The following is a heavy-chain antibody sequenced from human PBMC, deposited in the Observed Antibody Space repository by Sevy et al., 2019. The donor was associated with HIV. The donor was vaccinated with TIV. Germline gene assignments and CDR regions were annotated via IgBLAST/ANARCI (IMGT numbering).Heavy chain of an antibody. CDR1: GGSVSSGTYY. D-gene: IGHD3-16*01. J-gene: IGHJ6*03. CDR3: ARVPRGQLWYSGSLGGYYYHMDV. Sequence: SETLSLSCSVSGGSVSSGTYYWSWIRQPPGKGLEWIGHIYKTGSTNYKLSLRSRVTISVDTSTKQFSLRLRSVTAADTAVYYCARVPRGQLWYSGSLGGYYYHMDVWGKGTTLTVSS. CDR2: IYKTGST. V-gene: IGHV4-61*01.